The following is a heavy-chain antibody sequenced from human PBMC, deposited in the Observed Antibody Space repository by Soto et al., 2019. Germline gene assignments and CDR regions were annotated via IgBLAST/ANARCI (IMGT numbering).Heavy chain of an antibody. J-gene: IGHJ6*02. CDR3: ARDYGGNDYYYYGMDV. V-gene: IGHV4-30-4*01. D-gene: IGHD4-17*01. Sequence: SETLSLTCTVSGGSISSGDYYWSWIRQPPGKGLEWIGYIYYSGSTYYNPSLKSRVTISVDTSKNQFSLKLSSVTAADTAVYYCARDYGGNDYYYYGMDVWGQGTTVTVSS. CDR1: GGSISSGDYY. CDR2: IYYSGST.